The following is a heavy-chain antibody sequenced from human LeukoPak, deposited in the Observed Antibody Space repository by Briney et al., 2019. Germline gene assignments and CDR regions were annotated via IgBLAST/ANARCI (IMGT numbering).Heavy chain of an antibody. CDR1: GFTFSSYA. Sequence: GRSLRLSCAASGFTFSSYAMHWVRQAPGKGLEWLAVISYDGSNKYYADSVKGRFTISRDNSKNTLYLQMNSLRAEDTAVYYCARASSSGDGYWGQGTLVTVSS. D-gene: IGHD6-13*01. J-gene: IGHJ4*02. CDR3: ARASSSGDGY. CDR2: ISYDGSNK. V-gene: IGHV3-30-3*01.